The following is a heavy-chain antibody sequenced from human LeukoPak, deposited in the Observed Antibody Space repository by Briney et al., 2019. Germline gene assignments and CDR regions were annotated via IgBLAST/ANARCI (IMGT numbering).Heavy chain of an antibody. D-gene: IGHD5-12*01. V-gene: IGHV4-4*07. Sequence: PSETLSLTCTVSGGSISSYYWSWIRQPAGKGLEWIGRIYTSGSTNYNPSLKSRVTMSVDTSKNQFSLKLSSVTAADTAVYYCAREIPIGCSGYGDFDYWGQGTLVTVSS. CDR1: GGSISSYY. CDR3: AREIPIGCSGYGDFDY. CDR2: IYTSGST. J-gene: IGHJ4*02.